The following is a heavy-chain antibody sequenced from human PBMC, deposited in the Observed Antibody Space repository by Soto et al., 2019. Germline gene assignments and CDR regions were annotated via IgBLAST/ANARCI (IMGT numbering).Heavy chain of an antibody. J-gene: IGHJ4*02. CDR3: ARASSSSSAADY. CDR1: GESISSGGYY. Sequence: QVQLQESGPGLVKASQTLSLICSVSGESISSGGYYWSWIRHHPGKGLERIGYIYDSESAYYNPSLTSRVTISMDTSKNHFAMKLSSVTAADTAVYYCARASSSSSAADYWGQGTLITVSS. D-gene: IGHD6-6*01. CDR2: IYDSESA. V-gene: IGHV4-31*03.